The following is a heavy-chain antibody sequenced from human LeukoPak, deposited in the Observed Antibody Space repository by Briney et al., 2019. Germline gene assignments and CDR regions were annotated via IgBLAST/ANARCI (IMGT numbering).Heavy chain of an antibody. D-gene: IGHD2-2*01. V-gene: IGHV3-7*01. Sequence: GSLRLSCVVSGFTFSSYWMSWVRQAPGKGLEWVANIKHDGSEKYYVDSVKGRLTISRDNAKNSVYLQVSSLRAEDTAVYYCARAQPAAIDYWGQGTLVTVSS. J-gene: IGHJ4*02. CDR2: IKHDGSEK. CDR1: GFTFSSYW. CDR3: ARAQPAAIDY.